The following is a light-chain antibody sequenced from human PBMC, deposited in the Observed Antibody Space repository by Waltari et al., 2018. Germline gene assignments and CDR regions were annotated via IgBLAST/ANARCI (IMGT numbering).Light chain of an antibody. CDR3: SAYISSSTLEL. CDR2: DVS. Sequence: QSALTQPASVSGSPGQSITISCTGTSSDVGAYNYVSWYQPHPGKAPKLIIFDVSHRPSGVSNRCSGSKAGNPASLTISGLQAEDEADYYCSAYISSSTLELSGGGTSLTVL. CDR1: SSDVGAYNY. V-gene: IGLV2-14*03. J-gene: IGLJ2*01.